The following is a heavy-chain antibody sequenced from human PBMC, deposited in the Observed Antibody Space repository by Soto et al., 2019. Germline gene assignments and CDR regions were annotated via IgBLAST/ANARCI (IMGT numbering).Heavy chain of an antibody. V-gene: IGHV5-51*01. CDR1: GYRFTTYW. Sequence: PGESLKISCQGFGYRFTTYWIAWVRQMPGKGLEWMGIIYPGDSDTRYSPSFQGQVTISADKSSSTAYLQWSSLKASDSAIYYCARQEQLAPYYCAMDVWGQGTTVTVSS. CDR3: ARQEQLAPYYCAMDV. J-gene: IGHJ6*02. CDR2: IYPGDSDT. D-gene: IGHD1-1*01.